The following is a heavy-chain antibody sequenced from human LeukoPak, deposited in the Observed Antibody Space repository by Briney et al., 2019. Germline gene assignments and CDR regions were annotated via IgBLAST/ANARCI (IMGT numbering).Heavy chain of an antibody. CDR3: ARSVYGSGSYLTPSEP. D-gene: IGHD3-10*01. CDR2: ITPIFGTA. J-gene: IGHJ5*02. CDR1: GGTFSSYA. Sequence: ASVKVSCKASGGTFSSYAISWVRQAPGQGLEWMGGITPIFGTANYAQKFQGRVTITADESTSTAYMELSSLRSEDTAVYYCARSVYGSGSYLTPSEPWGQGTLVTVSS. V-gene: IGHV1-69*13.